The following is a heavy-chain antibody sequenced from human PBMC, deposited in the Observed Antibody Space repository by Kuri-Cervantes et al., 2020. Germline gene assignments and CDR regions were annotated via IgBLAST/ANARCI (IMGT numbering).Heavy chain of an antibody. J-gene: IGHJ4*02. V-gene: IGHV3-23*01. Sequence: GVSLKISCAASGFTFSSYAMSWVRQAPGKGLEWVSAISGSGGSTYYADSVKGRFTISRDNSKNTLYLQVNSLRVEDTAVYYCAKSSGGSSYSGTDYWGQETLVTVSS. D-gene: IGHD2-15*01. CDR3: AKSSGGSSYSGTDY. CDR1: GFTFSSYA. CDR2: ISGSGGST.